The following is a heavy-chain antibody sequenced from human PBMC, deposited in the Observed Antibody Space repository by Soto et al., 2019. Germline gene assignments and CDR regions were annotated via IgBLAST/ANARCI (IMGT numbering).Heavy chain of an antibody. CDR1: GGTISSWY. V-gene: IGHV4-59*01. D-gene: IGHD3-22*01. J-gene: IGHJ4*02. Sequence: PSETLSLTCTVSGGTISSWYWSWIRQPPGKGLEWIGYIYYSGSTNCNPSLKSRVTISVDTSKNQFSLKLSSVTAADTAVYFCATMSSSGYPLDYWGRGTLVTVSS. CDR3: ATMSSSGYPLDY. CDR2: IYYSGST.